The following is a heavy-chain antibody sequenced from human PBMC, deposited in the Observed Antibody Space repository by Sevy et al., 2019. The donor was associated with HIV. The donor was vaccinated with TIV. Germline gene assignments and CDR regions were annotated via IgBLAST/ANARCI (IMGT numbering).Heavy chain of an antibody. CDR2: ISTSSSYI. Sequence: GGSLRLSCAASGFTFSSYSMNWVRQAPGKGLEWISSISTSSSYIYYADSVKGRFTISRDNAKNSLYLQMNSLRAEDTAVYYCARISCTNGVCFQGYYYYAMDVWGQGTTVTVSS. V-gene: IGHV3-21*01. CDR1: GFTFSSYS. CDR3: ARISCTNGVCFQGYYYYAMDV. J-gene: IGHJ6*02. D-gene: IGHD2-8*01.